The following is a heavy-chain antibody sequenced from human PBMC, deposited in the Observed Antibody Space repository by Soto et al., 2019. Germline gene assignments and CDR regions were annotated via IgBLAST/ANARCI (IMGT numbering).Heavy chain of an antibody. D-gene: IGHD3-22*01. V-gene: IGHV1-18*04. CDR1: GYTFTSYG. CDR3: ASLARGLGSGSLGY. J-gene: IGHJ4*02. Sequence: GASVKVSCKASGYTFTSYGISCVRQAPGQGLEWMGWISAYNGNTNYAQKLQGRVTMTTDTSTSTAYMELRSLRSDDTAVYYCASLARGLGSGSLGYWGQGTLVTVSS. CDR2: ISAYNGNT.